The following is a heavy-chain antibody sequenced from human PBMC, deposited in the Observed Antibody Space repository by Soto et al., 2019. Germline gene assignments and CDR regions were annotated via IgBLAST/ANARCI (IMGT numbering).Heavy chain of an antibody. CDR1: GGSISSYY. CDR3: ASTIAAGTTWYYYYYMDV. V-gene: IGHV4-59*08. CDR2: IYYSGST. D-gene: IGHD1-1*01. J-gene: IGHJ6*03. Sequence: LPETLSLTCTVSGGSISSYYWSWIRQPPGKGLEWIGYIYYSGSTNYNPSLKSRVTISVDTSKNQFSLKLSSVTAADTAVYYCASTIAAGTTWYYYYYMDVWGKGTTVTVSS.